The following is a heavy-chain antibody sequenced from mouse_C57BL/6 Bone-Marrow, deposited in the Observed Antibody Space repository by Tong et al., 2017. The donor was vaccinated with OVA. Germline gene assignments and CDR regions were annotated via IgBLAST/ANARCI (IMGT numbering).Heavy chain of an antibody. Sequence: VQLKESGPGLVAPSQSLSITCTVSGFSLTGYGVNWVRQPPGKGLEWLGMIWGDGSTDYNSALKSRLSISKDNSKSKVYLKMNSLQTDDTARYYCARDERLLRLRGDWGQGTTLTVSS. CDR1: GFSLTGYG. CDR2: IWGDGST. J-gene: IGHJ2*01. V-gene: IGHV2-6-7*01. D-gene: IGHD1-2*01. CDR3: ARDERLLRLRGD.